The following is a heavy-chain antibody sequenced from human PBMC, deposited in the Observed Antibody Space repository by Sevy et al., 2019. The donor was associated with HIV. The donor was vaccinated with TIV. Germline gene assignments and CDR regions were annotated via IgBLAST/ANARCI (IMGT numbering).Heavy chain of an antibody. CDR3: ARDRVDIVATTGSSPDAFDI. J-gene: IGHJ3*02. D-gene: IGHD5-12*01. CDR2: IYHSGST. Sequence: SETLSLTCAVSGYSISSGYYWGWIRQPPGKGLEWIGSIYHSGSTYYNPSLKSRDTISVDTSKNQFSLKLSSVTAADTAVYYCARDRVDIVATTGSSPDAFDIWGQGTMVTVSS. CDR1: GYSISSGYY. V-gene: IGHV4-38-2*02.